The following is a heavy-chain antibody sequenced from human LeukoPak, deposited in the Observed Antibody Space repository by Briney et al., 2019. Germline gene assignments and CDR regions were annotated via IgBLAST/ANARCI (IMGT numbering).Heavy chain of an antibody. J-gene: IGHJ4*01. Sequence: SETLSLTCTVSGGSISSHYWSWIRQPPGKGLEWIGYIYYSGSTNYNPSLKSRVTISVDTSKNQFSLKLSSVTAADTAVYYCARALDDYGGNSDYYFDYWGHGTLVTVSS. CDR1: GGSISSHY. CDR3: ARALDDYGGNSDYYFDY. V-gene: IGHV4-59*11. D-gene: IGHD4-23*01. CDR2: IYYSGST.